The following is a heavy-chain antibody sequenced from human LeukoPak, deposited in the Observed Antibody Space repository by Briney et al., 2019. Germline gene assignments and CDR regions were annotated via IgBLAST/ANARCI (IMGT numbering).Heavy chain of an antibody. CDR2: ISWNSGSI. V-gene: IGHV3-9*01. CDR1: GFTFDDYA. D-gene: IGHD6-19*01. Sequence: TGGSLRLSCAASGFTFDDYAMHWVRQAPGKGLEWVSGISWNSGSIGYADSVKGRFTISRDNAKNSLYLQMNSLRAEDTALYYCARDRGSGWYGYYFDYWGQGTLVTVSS. CDR3: ARDRGSGWYGYYFDY. J-gene: IGHJ4*02.